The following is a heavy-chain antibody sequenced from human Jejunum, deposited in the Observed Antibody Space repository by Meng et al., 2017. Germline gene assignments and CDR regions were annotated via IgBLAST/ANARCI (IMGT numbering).Heavy chain of an antibody. CDR2: IYHTGST. J-gene: IGHJ5*02. CDR3: ARDLLGTAIAASGYFDP. D-gene: IGHD5-12*01. Sequence: SETLSLTCAVSGGSISDSNWWSWVRQPPGKGLEWIGEIYHTGSTNYNPSLKSRVTLSLDKSKNQFFLDLTSVTAADTAVYYCARDLLGTAIAASGYFDPWGQGTLVTVSS. CDR1: GGSISDSNW. V-gene: IGHV4-4*02.